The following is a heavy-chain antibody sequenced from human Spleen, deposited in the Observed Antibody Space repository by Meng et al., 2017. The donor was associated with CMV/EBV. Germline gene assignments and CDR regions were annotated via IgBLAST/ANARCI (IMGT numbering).Heavy chain of an antibody. CDR1: GYSFINYW. CDR2: IYAGDSDT. V-gene: IGHV5-51*01. J-gene: IGHJ5*02. D-gene: IGHD5-12*01. CDR3: ARLWIPSRGGFDP. Sequence: KGSGYSFINYWFAWVRQVPGQGLEWVGIIYAGDSDTRYSPSFQGHVTISVDKSISTAYLQWSSLKASDTAIYYCARLWIPSRGGFDPWGQGTLVTVSS.